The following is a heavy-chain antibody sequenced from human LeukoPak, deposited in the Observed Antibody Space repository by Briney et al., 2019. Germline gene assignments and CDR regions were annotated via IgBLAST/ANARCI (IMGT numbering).Heavy chain of an antibody. J-gene: IGHJ3*02. CDR1: GFTFSSYG. CDR3: AKDLWYYYDSSGYLDAFDI. D-gene: IGHD3-22*01. V-gene: IGHV3-23*01. CDR2: ISGSGGST. Sequence: GGSLRLSCAASGFTFSSYGMSWVRQAPGKGLEWVSAISGSGGSTYYADSVKGRFTISRDNSKNTLYLQMNSLRAEDTAVYYCAKDLWYYYDSSGYLDAFDIWGQGTMVTVSS.